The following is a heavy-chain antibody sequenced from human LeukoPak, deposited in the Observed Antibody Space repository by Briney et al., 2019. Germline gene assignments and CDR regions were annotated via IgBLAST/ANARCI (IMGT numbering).Heavy chain of an antibody. CDR1: GGSISSYY. J-gene: IGHJ5*02. V-gene: IGHV4-59*07. CDR2: VYYSGSA. D-gene: IGHD2-2*01. Sequence: PSDTLSLTCTVSGGSISSYYRIWIRQPPAKGLAGMGYVYYSGSAHYNPPLTRRVTISVDTSKNHFVLTLSSVSAADTAVYHCARVQVPYCSSTSCSETYWFDPWGQGTLVTVSS. CDR3: ARVQVPYCSSTSCSETYWFDP.